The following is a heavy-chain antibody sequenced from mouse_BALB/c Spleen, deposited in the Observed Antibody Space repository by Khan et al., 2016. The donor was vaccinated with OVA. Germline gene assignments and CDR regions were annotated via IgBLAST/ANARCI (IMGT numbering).Heavy chain of an antibody. CDR1: GYTFTTYW. CDR2: INPTSGHT. CDR3: KRDRIDY. V-gene: IGHV1-7*01. Sequence: VQLQQSGAELAKPGASVKMSCKTSGYTFTTYWMHWVKQRPGQGLEWIGYINPTSGHTDYTEKFKNKTTLSTDKSYSTAYMQRSSLTSEDSAVYYGKRDRIDYWGQGTTRTVSS. J-gene: IGHJ2*01.